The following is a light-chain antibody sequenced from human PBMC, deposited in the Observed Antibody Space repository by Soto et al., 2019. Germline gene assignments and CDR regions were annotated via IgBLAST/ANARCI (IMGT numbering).Light chain of an antibody. J-gene: IGKJ1*01. Sequence: EIVMTQSPATLSVSPGERATLSCRASQSVSSNLAWYQQKPGQAPRLLIYGASSRATGIPDRFSGSGSGTDFTLTISRLEPEDFAVYYCQQYGSSPQTSGQGTKVDIK. CDR2: GAS. V-gene: IGKV3-20*01. CDR1: QSVSSN. CDR3: QQYGSSPQT.